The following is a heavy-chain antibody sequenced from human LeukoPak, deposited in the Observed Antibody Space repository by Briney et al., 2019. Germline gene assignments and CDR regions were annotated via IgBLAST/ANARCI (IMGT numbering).Heavy chain of an antibody. D-gene: IGHD4-17*01. J-gene: IGHJ4*02. CDR3: ARGCRFDYGDYDWGCPVDH. CDR1: GGSFSGYY. V-gene: IGHV4-34*01. Sequence: SETLSLTCAVYGGSFSGYYWSWIRQPPGKGLEWIGEINHSGSTNYNPSLKSRVTISVDTSKNQFSLKLSSVTAADTAVYYCARGCRFDYGDYDWGCPVDHWGQGTLVTVSS. CDR2: INHSGST.